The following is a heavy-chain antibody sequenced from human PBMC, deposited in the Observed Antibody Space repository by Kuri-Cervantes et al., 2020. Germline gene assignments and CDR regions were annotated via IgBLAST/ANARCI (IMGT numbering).Heavy chain of an antibody. Sequence: GGSLRLSCAASGFTFSSYGMHWVRQAPGKGLEWVAVIWSDGSNKYYADSVKGRFTISRDNSKNTLYLQMNHLNVDDTAVYYCARDDKWQSGGGYYNDRWGQGTLVTVSS. CDR2: IWSDGSNK. J-gene: IGHJ5*02. D-gene: IGHD3-10*01. CDR1: GFTFSSYG. V-gene: IGHV3-33*01. CDR3: ARDDKWQSGGGYYNDR.